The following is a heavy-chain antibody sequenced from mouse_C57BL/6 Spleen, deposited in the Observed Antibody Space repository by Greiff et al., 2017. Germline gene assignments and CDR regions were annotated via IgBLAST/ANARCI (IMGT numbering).Heavy chain of an antibody. CDR3: ARTGTIAY. CDR1: GYTFTSYW. CDR2: IDPSDSYT. Sequence: VQLQQSGAELVKPGASVKLSCKASGYTFTSYWMQWVKQRPGQGLEWIGEIDPSDSYTNYNQKFKGKATVTVDTSSSTAYMQLSSLTSEDSAVYYCARTGTIAYWGQGTLVTVSA. J-gene: IGHJ3*01. V-gene: IGHV1-50*01. D-gene: IGHD4-1*01.